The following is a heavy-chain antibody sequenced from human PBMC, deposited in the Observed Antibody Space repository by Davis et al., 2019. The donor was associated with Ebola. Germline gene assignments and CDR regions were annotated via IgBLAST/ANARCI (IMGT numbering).Heavy chain of an antibody. D-gene: IGHD3-3*01. V-gene: IGHV3-23*01. CDR1: GFTFSSYA. Sequence: GESLKISCAASGFTFSSYAMTWVRQAPGKGLEWVSAISGSGGTTYYAGSVKGRFTVSRDNSKKTRYLQMNSLRAEDTAVYYCARIGLSFGVVKYHYGMDVWGKGTTVTVSS. J-gene: IGHJ6*04. CDR3: ARIGLSFGVVKYHYGMDV. CDR2: ISGSGGTT.